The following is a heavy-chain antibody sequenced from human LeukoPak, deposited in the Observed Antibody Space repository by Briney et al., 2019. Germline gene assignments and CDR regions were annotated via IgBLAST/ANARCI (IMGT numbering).Heavy chain of an antibody. Sequence: PETLSLTCTVSGGSISSYYWSWIRQPPRKGLEWIGYISYSGSTNYNPSLKSRVTISIDTSKNQFSLKLRSVTAADTAIYYCARQGYDILTGYIDAFDIWGQGTMVTVSS. J-gene: IGHJ3*02. CDR1: GGSISSYY. CDR2: ISYSGST. CDR3: ARQGYDILTGYIDAFDI. D-gene: IGHD3-9*01. V-gene: IGHV4-59*08.